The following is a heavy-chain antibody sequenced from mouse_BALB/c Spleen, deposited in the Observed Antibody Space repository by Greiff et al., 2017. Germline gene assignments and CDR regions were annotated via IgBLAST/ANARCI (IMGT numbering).Heavy chain of an antibody. J-gene: IGHJ4*01. CDR2: ISSGSSTI. Sequence: DVHLVESGGGLVQPGGSRKLSCAASGFTFSSFGMHWVRQAPEKGLEWVAYISSGSSTIYYADTVKGRFTISRDTPKNTLFLQMTSLRAEDTAMYYCARGSSRGMDYWGQGTSVTVSA. V-gene: IGHV5-17*02. D-gene: IGHD3-3*01. CDR1: GFTFSSFG. CDR3: ARGSSRGMDY.